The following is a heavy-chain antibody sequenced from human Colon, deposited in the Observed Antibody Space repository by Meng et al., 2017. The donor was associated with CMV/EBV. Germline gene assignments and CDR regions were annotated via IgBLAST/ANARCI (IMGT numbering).Heavy chain of an antibody. CDR2: INPYSGDT. V-gene: IGHV1-2*02. J-gene: IGHJ4*02. CDR1: GYTFTGYL. D-gene: IGHD3-3*01. CDR3: GTFGGDFDY. Sequence: QVHLMQVGAEMRGPGASVKVSCKASGYTFTGYLIHWVRQAPGQGLEWMGWINPYSGDTIYAQKFEVGVTMTRDASITTAYLELSSLKSDDTAVYYCGTFGGDFDYWGQGTLVTVSS.